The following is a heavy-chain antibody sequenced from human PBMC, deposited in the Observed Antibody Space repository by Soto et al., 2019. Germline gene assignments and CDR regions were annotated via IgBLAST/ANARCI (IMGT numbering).Heavy chain of an antibody. J-gene: IGHJ4*02. CDR1: GFTFSSYA. CDR3: ARDPVAYCGGDCRTFDY. CDR2: ISYDGSNK. V-gene: IGHV3-30-3*01. D-gene: IGHD2-21*02. Sequence: QVQLVESGGGVVQPGRSLRLSCAASGFTFSSYAMHWVRQAPGKGLEWVVVISYDGSNKYYADSVKGRFTISRDNSKNTLYLQMNSLRAEDTAVYYCARDPVAYCGGDCRTFDYWGQGTLVTVSS.